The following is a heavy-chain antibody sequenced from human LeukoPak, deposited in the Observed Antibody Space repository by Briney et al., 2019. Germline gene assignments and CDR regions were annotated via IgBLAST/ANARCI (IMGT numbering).Heavy chain of an antibody. J-gene: IGHJ3*02. CDR3: TRDWGYYDSSGYPRHVTDAFDI. Sequence: PGRSLRLSCTASGFTLGDYAMSWVRQAPGKGLEWVGFIRSKAYGGTTEYAASVKGRFTISRDDSKSIAYLQMNSLKTEDTAVYYCTRDWGYYDSSGYPRHVTDAFDIWGQGTMVTVSS. CDR1: GFTLGDYA. CDR2: IRSKAYGGTT. V-gene: IGHV3-49*04. D-gene: IGHD3-22*01.